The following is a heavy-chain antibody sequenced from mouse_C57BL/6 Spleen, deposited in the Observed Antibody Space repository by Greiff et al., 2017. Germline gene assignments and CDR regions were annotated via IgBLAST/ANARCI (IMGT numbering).Heavy chain of an antibody. J-gene: IGHJ2*01. CDR3: ARASYDYDGLRFDY. D-gene: IGHD2-4*01. CDR2: ISNGGGST. V-gene: IGHV5-12*01. Sequence: EVQGVESGGGLVQPGGSLKLSCAASGFTFSDYYMYWVRQTPEKRLEWVAYISNGGGSTYYPDTVKGRFTISRDNAKNTLYLQMSRLKSEDTAMYYCARASYDYDGLRFDYWGQGTTLTVSS. CDR1: GFTFSDYY.